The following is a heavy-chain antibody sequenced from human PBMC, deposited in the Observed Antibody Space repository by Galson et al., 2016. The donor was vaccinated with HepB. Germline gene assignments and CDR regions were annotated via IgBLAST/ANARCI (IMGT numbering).Heavy chain of an antibody. J-gene: IGHJ4*02. Sequence: SLRVSCAASGVTFSGYAMHWVRQAPGKGLEWVAVVSYDGSVISYADSVKGRFTISRHNSKNTPYLQMNSLRAEDTALYYCVRDLDDYIWGTYRTLDYWGQGTLVTGSS. CDR1: GVTFSGYA. D-gene: IGHD3-16*01. V-gene: IGHV3-30*01. CDR3: VRDLDDYIWGTYRTLDY. CDR2: VSYDGSVI.